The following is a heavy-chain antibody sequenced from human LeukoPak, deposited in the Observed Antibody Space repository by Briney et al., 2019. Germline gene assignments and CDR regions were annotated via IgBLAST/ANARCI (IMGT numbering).Heavy chain of an antibody. CDR1: GFFFSRYA. CDR3: ARDESLDY. V-gene: IGHV3-30*01. J-gene: IGHJ4*02. CDR2: ISYDGNQN. Sequence: SGGSLRLSCAASGFFFSRYAMHWVRQAPGKGLEWMAVISYDGNQNYYADSVKGRFTISRDSSKSTLYLQMNSLRVDDTAVYYCARDESLDYWGQGTLVTVSS.